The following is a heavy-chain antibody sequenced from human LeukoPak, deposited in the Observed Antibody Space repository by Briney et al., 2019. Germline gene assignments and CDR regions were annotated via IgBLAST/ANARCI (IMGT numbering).Heavy chain of an antibody. CDR3: AKTAVTTMVGWFDP. CDR2: ISDSGRYI. J-gene: IGHJ5*02. Sequence: PGGSLRLSCTASGFTFSDYSMTWVRQAPGKGLEWVSSISDSGRYIYQADSLKGRFTISRDNAKDLLYLQMSDLRDDDTAIYYCAKTAVTTMVGWFDPWGQGALVTVSS. V-gene: IGHV3-21*01. D-gene: IGHD4-23*01. CDR1: GFTFSDYS.